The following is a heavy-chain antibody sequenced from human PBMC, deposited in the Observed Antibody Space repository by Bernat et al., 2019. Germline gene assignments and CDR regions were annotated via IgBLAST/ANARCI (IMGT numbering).Heavy chain of an antibody. V-gene: IGHV4-39*01. Sequence: QLQLQESGPGLVKPSETLSLTCTVSGGSISSSSYYWGWIRQPPGKGLEWIGSIYYSGSTYYNPSLKSRVTISVDTSKNQFSLKLSSVTAADTAVYYCARQARDDYGDYGTWFDYWGQGTLVTVSS. CDR2: IYYSGST. CDR1: GGSISSSSYY. CDR3: ARQARDDYGDYGTWFDY. J-gene: IGHJ4*02. D-gene: IGHD4-17*01.